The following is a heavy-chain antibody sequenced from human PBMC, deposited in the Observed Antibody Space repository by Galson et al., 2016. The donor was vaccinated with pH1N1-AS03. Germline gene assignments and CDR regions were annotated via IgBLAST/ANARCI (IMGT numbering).Heavy chain of an antibody. D-gene: IGHD6-19*01. CDR1: GFTFNTG. CDR2: TSSNGGLT. CDR3: ARIPVPGSWYFDY. V-gene: IGHV3-23*01. J-gene: IGHJ4*02. Sequence: SLRLSCAASGFTFNTGMTWVRQVPGKGLEWVSSTSSNGGLTYYADSVKGRFTISRDNSKNILYLLMNGLRAEDTALYYCARIPVPGSWYFDYWGQGILVTVSS.